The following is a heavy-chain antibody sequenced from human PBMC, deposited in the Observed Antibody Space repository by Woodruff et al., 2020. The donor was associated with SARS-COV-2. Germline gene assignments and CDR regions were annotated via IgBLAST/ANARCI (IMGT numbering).Heavy chain of an antibody. J-gene: IGHJ3*02. V-gene: IGHV3-74*01. Sequence: KNEESSTNYADSVKGRFTTSRDNAKKMLYLQMNSVRVEDPAVYYCVRGKAGGPEVFDIWGQGTLVTVSS. CDR3: VRGKAGGPEVFDI. CDR2: KNEESST. D-gene: IGHD3-10*01.